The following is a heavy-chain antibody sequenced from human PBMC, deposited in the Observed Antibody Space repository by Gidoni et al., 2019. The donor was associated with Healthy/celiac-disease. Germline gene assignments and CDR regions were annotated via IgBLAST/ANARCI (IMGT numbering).Heavy chain of an antibody. Sequence: QVQLQESGPGLVKPSETLSLTCTVSGYSISSGYYWGWIRQPPGKGLAWIGSIYHSGSTYYNPSLKSRVTMSVDTSKNQFSLKLSSVTAADTAVYYCARVGCSGGSCYYTFDYWGQGTLVTVSS. CDR1: GYSISSGYY. CDR2: IYHSGST. V-gene: IGHV4-38-2*02. J-gene: IGHJ4*02. CDR3: ARVGCSGGSCYYTFDY. D-gene: IGHD2-15*01.